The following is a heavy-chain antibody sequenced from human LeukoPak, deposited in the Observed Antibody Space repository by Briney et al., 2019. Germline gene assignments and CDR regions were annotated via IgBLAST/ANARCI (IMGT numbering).Heavy chain of an antibody. J-gene: IGHJ4*02. Sequence: PGGSLRLSCAASGFTFDHYGMSWVRQAPGKGLEWVSGINWNGGSTGYADSVKGRFTISRDNAKNSLYLQMNSLRADDTAVYYCAREEHWDYDYWGQGTLVTVSS. D-gene: IGHD3-3*02. CDR3: AREEHWDYDY. CDR2: INWNGGST. V-gene: IGHV3-20*04. CDR1: GFTFDHYG.